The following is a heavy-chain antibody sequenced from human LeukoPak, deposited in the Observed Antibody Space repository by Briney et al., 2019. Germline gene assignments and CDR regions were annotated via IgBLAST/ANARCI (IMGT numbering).Heavy chain of an antibody. CDR2: INPNSGGT. CDR1: GYTFTGYY. Sequence: GASVKVSCKASGYTFTGYYMHWVRQAPGQGLEWMGWINPNSGGTNYAQKFQGRVTMTRDTSISTAYMELCRLRSDDTAVYYCARALAVVVPAAINYWGQGTLVTVSS. D-gene: IGHD2-2*01. V-gene: IGHV1-2*02. CDR3: ARALAVVVPAAINY. J-gene: IGHJ4*02.